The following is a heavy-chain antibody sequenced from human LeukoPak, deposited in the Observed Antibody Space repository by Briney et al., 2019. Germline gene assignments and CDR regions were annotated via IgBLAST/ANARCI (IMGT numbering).Heavy chain of an antibody. CDR3: ARAQPLYYYDSSGFPFDY. D-gene: IGHD3-22*01. J-gene: IGHJ4*02. V-gene: IGHV1-18*01. CDR1: GYTFTSYG. Sequence: ASVKVSCKASGYTFTSYGISWVRQAPGQGLEWMGWISAYNGNSNYAQKLQGRVTMTTDTSTSTAYMELRSLRSDDTAVYYCARAQPLYYYDSSGFPFDYWGQGTLVTVSS. CDR2: ISAYNGNS.